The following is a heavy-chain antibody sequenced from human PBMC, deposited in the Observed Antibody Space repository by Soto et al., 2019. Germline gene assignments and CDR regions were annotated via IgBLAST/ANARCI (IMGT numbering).Heavy chain of an antibody. CDR2: ISYDGSNK. D-gene: IGHD2-21*01. V-gene: IGHV3-30*18. J-gene: IGHJ4*02. CDR3: EKDIRHARYSFDY. Sequence: GGSVRLSCAASGFTFSSYVMHWVRQAPDKGLEWGAVISYDGSNKYYADSVKGRFTISRDNSKNTLYLQMNSLRAGDTAVYYCEKDIRHARYSFDYWGQGTLVTVSS. CDR1: GFTFSSYV.